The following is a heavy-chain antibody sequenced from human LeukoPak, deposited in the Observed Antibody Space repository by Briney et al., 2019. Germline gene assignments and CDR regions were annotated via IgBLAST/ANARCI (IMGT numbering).Heavy chain of an antibody. J-gene: IGHJ4*02. CDR1: GYTFTSYY. CDR2: INPSGGST. CDR3: AREIYDSSGYSQTYFDY. D-gene: IGHD3-22*01. Sequence: ASVKVSCKASGYTFTSYYMHWVRQAPGQGLEWMGIINPSGGSTSYAQEFQGRVTMTRDTSTSTVYMELSSLRSEDTAVYYCAREIYDSSGYSQTYFDYWGQGTLVTVSS. V-gene: IGHV1-46*01.